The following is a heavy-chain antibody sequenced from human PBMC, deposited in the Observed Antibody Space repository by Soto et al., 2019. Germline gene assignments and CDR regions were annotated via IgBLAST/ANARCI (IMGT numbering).Heavy chain of an antibody. CDR3: ARPYCSSTSCYKGDYYYGMDV. J-gene: IGHJ6*02. D-gene: IGHD2-2*02. CDR1: GYSFTSYW. V-gene: IGHV5-51*01. CDR2: IYPGDSDT. Sequence: PGESLKISCKGSGYSFTSYWIGWVRQMPGKGLEWMGIIYPGDSDTRYSPSFQGQVTISADKSISTAYLQWSSLKASDTAMYYCARPYCSSTSCYKGDYYYGMDVWGQGTTVTVS.